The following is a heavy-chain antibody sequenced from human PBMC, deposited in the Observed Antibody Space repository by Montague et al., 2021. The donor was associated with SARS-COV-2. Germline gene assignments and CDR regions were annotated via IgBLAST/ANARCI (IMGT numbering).Heavy chain of an antibody. V-gene: IGHV4-34*01. CDR2: INHSGST. CDR3: ARRGYSYYYYGMDV. J-gene: IGHJ6*02. D-gene: IGHD5-24*01. Sequence: SETLSLTCSVSGGSFDSDNFFWGWIRQPPGKGLEWIGEINHSGSTNYNPSLKSRVTISVDTSKNQFSLKLSSVTAADTAVYYCARRGYSYYYYGMDVWGQGATVTVSS. CDR1: GGSFDSDNF.